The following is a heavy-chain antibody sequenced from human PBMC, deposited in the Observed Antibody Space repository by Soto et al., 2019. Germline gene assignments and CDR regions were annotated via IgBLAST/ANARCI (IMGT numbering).Heavy chain of an antibody. J-gene: IGHJ6*01. CDR3: ARDRRDSGYDYYYYYGMDV. Sequence: ASVKVSCKASGYTFTGYYMHWVRQAPGQGLEWMGWINPNSGGTNYAQKFQGWVTMTRDTSISTAYMELSRLRSDDTAVYYCARDRRDSGYDYYYYYGMDVWGQGTTVTVSS. CDR2: INPNSGGT. V-gene: IGHV1-2*04. CDR1: GYTFTGYY. D-gene: IGHD5-12*01.